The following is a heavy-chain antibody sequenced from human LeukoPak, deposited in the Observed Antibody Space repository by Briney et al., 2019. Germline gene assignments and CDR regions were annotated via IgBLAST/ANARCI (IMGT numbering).Heavy chain of an antibody. Sequence: PSETLSLTCAVYGGSFSGYYWSWIRQPPGKGLEWIGEINHSGSTNYNPSLNTRDTISVDTSKNQFSLKLSSVTAADTAVYYCARGPPKVHYWGQGTLVTVSS. CDR2: INHSGST. D-gene: IGHD3-10*01. CDR1: GGSFSGYY. CDR3: ARGPPKVHY. V-gene: IGHV4-34*01. J-gene: IGHJ4*02.